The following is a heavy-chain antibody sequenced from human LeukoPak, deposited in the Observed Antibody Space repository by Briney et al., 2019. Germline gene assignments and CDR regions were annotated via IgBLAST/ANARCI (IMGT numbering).Heavy chain of an antibody. CDR2: MNPNSGNT. Sequence: ASVEVSCKASGYTFTSYDINWVRQATGQGLEWMGWMNPNSGNTGYAQKFQGRVTMTRNTSISTPYMELSSLRSEDTAVYYCARGVYDFWSGYYPIDYWGQGTLVTVSS. CDR1: GYTFTSYD. D-gene: IGHD3-3*01. V-gene: IGHV1-8*01. J-gene: IGHJ4*02. CDR3: ARGVYDFWSGYYPIDY.